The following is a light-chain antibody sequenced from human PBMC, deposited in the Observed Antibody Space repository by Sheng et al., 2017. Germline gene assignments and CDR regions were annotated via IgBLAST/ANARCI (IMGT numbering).Light chain of an antibody. Sequence: EIVLTQSPGTLSLSPGERATLSCRASQSVSSSWLAWYQQKPGQAPRLLIYAASSRATGIPDRFSGSGSGTDFTLTISRLEPEDFAVYYCQQYGDSPPYTFGQGTKLEIK. CDR2: AAS. V-gene: IGKV3-20*01. CDR3: QQYGDSPPYT. CDR1: QSVSSSW. J-gene: IGKJ2*01.